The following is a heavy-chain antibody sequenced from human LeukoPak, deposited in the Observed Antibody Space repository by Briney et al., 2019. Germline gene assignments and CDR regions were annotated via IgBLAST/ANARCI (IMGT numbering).Heavy chain of an antibody. CDR1: GGTFSTYA. V-gene: IGHV1-69*01. D-gene: IGHD2-15*01. J-gene: IGHJ4*02. Sequence: SSVKVSCKASGGTFSTYAIGWVRQAPGQGLEWMGGIIPLFGTANYAQKFQGRVTITADESTSTAYMGLSSLRSDDTALYYCARGRQGYCGGGRCYICQFWGQGTLVTVSS. CDR2: IIPLFGTA. CDR3: ARGRQGYCGGGRCYICQF.